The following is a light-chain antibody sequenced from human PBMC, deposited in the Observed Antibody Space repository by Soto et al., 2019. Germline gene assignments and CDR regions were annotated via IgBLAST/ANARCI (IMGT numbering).Light chain of an antibody. Sequence: EIVLTQSPGTLSLSPGERATLSCRASQSVNGNYLAWYQQKPGQAPRLLIHGATSRAYGIPDRFSGSGSGTDFTLTISRLEPEEFAVYYCQQYASFKTFGQGTKVEIK. CDR1: QSVNGNY. CDR2: GAT. J-gene: IGKJ1*01. V-gene: IGKV3-20*01. CDR3: QQYASFKT.